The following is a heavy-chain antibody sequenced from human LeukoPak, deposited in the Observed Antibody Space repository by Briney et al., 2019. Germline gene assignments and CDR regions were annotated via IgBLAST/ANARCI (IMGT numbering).Heavy chain of an antibody. Sequence: PGRSLRLSCAASGFTFDDYAMHWVRQAPGKGLEWVSGISWNSGSIGYADSVKGRFTISRDNAKNSLYLQMNSLRAEDMALYYCAKQKGIAAPLQADFDYWGQGTLVTVSS. D-gene: IGHD6-13*01. CDR3: AKQKGIAAPLQADFDY. J-gene: IGHJ4*02. V-gene: IGHV3-9*03. CDR2: ISWNSGSI. CDR1: GFTFDDYA.